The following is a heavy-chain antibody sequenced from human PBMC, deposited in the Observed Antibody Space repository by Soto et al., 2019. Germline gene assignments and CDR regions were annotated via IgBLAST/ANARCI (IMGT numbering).Heavy chain of an antibody. D-gene: IGHD5-18*01. V-gene: IGHV3-23*01. CDR1: GFTFSSYA. CDR3: AKDPARIQIWKVDP. J-gene: IGHJ5*02. CDR2: ISGSGGST. Sequence: PGGSLRLSCAASGFTFSSYAMSWVRQAPGKGLEWVSAISGSGGSTYYADSVKGRFTISRDNSKNTLYLQMNSLRAEDTAVYYCAKDPARIQIWKVDPRGQGTPVTVSS.